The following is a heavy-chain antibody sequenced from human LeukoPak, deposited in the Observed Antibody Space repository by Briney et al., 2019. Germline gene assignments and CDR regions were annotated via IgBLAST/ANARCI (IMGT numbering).Heavy chain of an antibody. CDR2: VNLQGGT. Sequence: PSGTLSLTCAVSGGSITQTNYWTWVRRPPGKGLEWSGEVNLQGGTNYNPSLLRRVAISVDTSANHVSLQMTSVTAADTAVYYCAREGGSYRPLDYSGQGTLVTVSS. D-gene: IGHD3-16*02. CDR1: GGSITQTNY. J-gene: IGHJ4*02. V-gene: IGHV4-4*02. CDR3: AREGGSYRPLDY.